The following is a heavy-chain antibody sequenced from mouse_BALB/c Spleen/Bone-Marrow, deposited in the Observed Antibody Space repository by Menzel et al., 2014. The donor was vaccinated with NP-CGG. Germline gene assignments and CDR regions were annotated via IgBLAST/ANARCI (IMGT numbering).Heavy chain of an antibody. Sequence: VQLQQSGAELVKPGASVKLSCKAAGYTFTSNWMHWVKRRPGQGLEWIGETNPSNGRSNYNEKFKSKATLTVDKSSSTAYMQLSSLTSEDSAVYYCARPTGTAPYFYAMDYWGQGTSVTVSS. D-gene: IGHD4-1*02. CDR2: TNPSNGRS. CDR1: GYTFTSNW. CDR3: ARPTGTAPYFYAMDY. V-gene: IGHV1S81*02. J-gene: IGHJ4*01.